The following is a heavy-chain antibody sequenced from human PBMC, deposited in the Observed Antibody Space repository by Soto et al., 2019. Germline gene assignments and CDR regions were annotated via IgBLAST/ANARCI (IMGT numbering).Heavy chain of an antibody. CDR2: IYHSGST. CDR1: GGSISSSNW. Sequence: QVQLQESGPGLVKPSGTLSLTCAVSGGSISSSNWWSWVRQPPGKGLEWIGEIYHSGSTNYNPSLKSPFTISLDKSTNQFSLKLSSVTAADTALYYCARVVGRYYYGMHVLCQWTTVTVSS. V-gene: IGHV4-4*02. J-gene: IGHJ6*02. CDR3: ARVVGRYYYGMHV. D-gene: IGHD5-12*01.